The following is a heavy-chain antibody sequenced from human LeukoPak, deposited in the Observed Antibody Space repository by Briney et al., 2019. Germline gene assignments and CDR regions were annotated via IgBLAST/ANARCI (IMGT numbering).Heavy chain of an antibody. J-gene: IGHJ6*03. CDR3: ARGGKIRFLEWPAMDV. D-gene: IGHD3-3*01. CDR1: GYTFTSYD. V-gene: IGHV1-8*01. Sequence: ASVKVSCKASGYTFTSYDINWVRQATGQGLEWMGWMNPNSGNTGYAQKLQGRVTMTTDTSTSTAYMELRSLRSDDTAVYYCARGGKIRFLEWPAMDVWGKGTTVTVSS. CDR2: MNPNSGNT.